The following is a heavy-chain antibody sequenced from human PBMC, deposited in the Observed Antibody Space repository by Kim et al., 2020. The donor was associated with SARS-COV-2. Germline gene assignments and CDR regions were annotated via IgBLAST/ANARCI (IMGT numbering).Heavy chain of an antibody. D-gene: IGHD2-8*02. CDR1: GGSISSGGYY. J-gene: IGHJ5*02. Sequence: SETLSLTCTVSGGSISSGGYYWSWIRQPPGKGLEWIGYIYYSGSTYYSPSLESRVTILVDMSKNQISLNLNSVTAADTAIYYCARSGYCPSDNCHFIGWFDPWGQGTLVTVSS. V-gene: IGHV4-61*08. CDR2: IYYSGST. CDR3: ARSGYCPSDNCHFIGWFDP.